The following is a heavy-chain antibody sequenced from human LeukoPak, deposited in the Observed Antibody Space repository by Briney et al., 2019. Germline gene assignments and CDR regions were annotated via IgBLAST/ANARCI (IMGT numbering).Heavy chain of an antibody. CDR3: AKDRMGSGSSDY. V-gene: IGHV3-23*01. J-gene: IGHJ4*02. CDR2: ISGSGGST. CDR1: GFTFSSYG. D-gene: IGHD3-10*01. Sequence: PGGTLRLSCAASGFTFSSYGMSWVPQAPAKGLEWVSAISGSGGSTYYADSVKGRFTISRDNSKNTLYLQMNSLRAEDTAVYYCAKDRMGSGSSDYWGQGTLVTVSS.